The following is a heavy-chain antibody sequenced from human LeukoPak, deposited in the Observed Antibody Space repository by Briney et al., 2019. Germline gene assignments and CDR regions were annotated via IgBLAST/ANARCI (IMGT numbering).Heavy chain of an antibody. V-gene: IGHV1-8*01. J-gene: IGHJ5*02. CDR2: MNPNSGDT. CDR3: AGGYSARKNSIPDWFAP. D-gene: IGHD1-26*01. CDR1: GYTFSSYA. Sequence: GASVKVSCKSPGYTFSSYAFHWVRQVTGQGLEWMGWMNPNSGDTVFAQEFQGRVTMTRNTSIRKAYMELSSLRSEDTAIYYCAGGYSARKNSIPDWFAPWGQGTLVTVSS.